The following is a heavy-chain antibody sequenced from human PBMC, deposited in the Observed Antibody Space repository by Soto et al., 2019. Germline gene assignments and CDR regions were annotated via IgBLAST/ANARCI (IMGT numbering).Heavy chain of an antibody. D-gene: IGHD1-1*01. V-gene: IGHV3-11*03. CDR2: ISSSLGHT. CDR1: GFDFSDFH. J-gene: IGHJ4*02. CDR3: AANWNFGLNF. Sequence: GGSLRLSCVASGFDFSDFHISWVRQAPGKGLEWISYISSSLGHTDYAESVKGRFTISRDNARSSVFLEMSDLRSDDTAVYYCAANWNFGLNFWGQGTLVTVSS.